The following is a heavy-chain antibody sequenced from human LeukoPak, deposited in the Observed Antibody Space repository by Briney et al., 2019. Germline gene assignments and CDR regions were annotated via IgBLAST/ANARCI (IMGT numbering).Heavy chain of an antibody. D-gene: IGHD4-17*01. Sequence: GGSLRLSCAASGFTFSDYYMSWIRQAPGKGLEWVSYISSSGSTIYYADSVMGRFTISRDNAKNSLYLQMNSLRAEDTAVYYCARDHTVTTTQLGYWGQGTLVTVSS. CDR1: GFTFSDYY. V-gene: IGHV3-11*01. CDR3: ARDHTVTTTQLGY. CDR2: ISSSGSTI. J-gene: IGHJ4*02.